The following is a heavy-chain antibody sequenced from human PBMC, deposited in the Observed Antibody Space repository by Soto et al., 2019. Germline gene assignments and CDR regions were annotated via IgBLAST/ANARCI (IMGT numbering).Heavy chain of an antibody. Sequence: ASVKVSCNASGYSFTGYYMHWVRQPPGQRLEWMGWINPHSGATNYAQKFQRRVTMTRDTSISTAYMELSRLRSDDTGVYYCARAKSYGNLFDYWGQGTLVNVSS. CDR1: GYSFTGYY. J-gene: IGHJ4*02. D-gene: IGHD4-4*01. CDR3: ARAKSYGNLFDY. CDR2: INPHSGAT. V-gene: IGHV1-2*02.